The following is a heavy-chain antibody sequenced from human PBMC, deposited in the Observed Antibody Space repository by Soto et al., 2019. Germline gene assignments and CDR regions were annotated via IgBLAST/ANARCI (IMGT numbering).Heavy chain of an antibody. CDR2: ISAYNGNT. D-gene: IGHD3-22*01. V-gene: IGHV1-18*04. Sequence: ASVKVSCKASGYTFTSYGISWVRQAPGQGLEWMGWISAYNGNTNYAQKLQGRVTMTTDTSTSTAYMELRSLRSDDTAVYYCARSAYYYDSSGYYYPVYFDYWAREPWSPSPQ. CDR3: ARSAYYYDSSGYYYPVYFDY. CDR1: GYTFTSYG. J-gene: IGHJ4*02.